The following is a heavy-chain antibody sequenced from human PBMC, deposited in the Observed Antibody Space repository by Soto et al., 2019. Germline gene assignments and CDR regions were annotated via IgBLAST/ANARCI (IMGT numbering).Heavy chain of an antibody. D-gene: IGHD3-3*01. Sequence: GGSLRLSCAASGFTFSSYGMHWVRQAPGKGLEWVAVISYDGSNKYYADSVKGRFTISRDNSKNTLYLQMNSLRAEDTAVYYCAKDPGIFGVVTVLDYWGQGTLVTVSS. CDR3: AKDPGIFGVVTVLDY. CDR2: ISYDGSNK. J-gene: IGHJ4*02. CDR1: GFTFSSYG. V-gene: IGHV3-30*18.